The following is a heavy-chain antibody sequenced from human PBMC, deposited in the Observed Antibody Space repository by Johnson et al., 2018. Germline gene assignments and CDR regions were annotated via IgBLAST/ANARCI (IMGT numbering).Heavy chain of an antibody. D-gene: IGHD2-8*01. CDR2: VSYSGIT. Sequence: QVQLQESGPGLVKPSETLSLICTVSGGSISGYYWSWIRQPPGKGLELVAYVSYSGITNYNPSLRSRATPSVDTSKNQFSLKLTSVTTADTAVYFCARGSLAVRTVCATPAPHSYFYMDVGGKGTTVTVSS. CDR1: GGSISGYY. V-gene: IGHV4-59*01. CDR3: ARGSLAVRTVCATPAPHSYFYMDV. J-gene: IGHJ6*03.